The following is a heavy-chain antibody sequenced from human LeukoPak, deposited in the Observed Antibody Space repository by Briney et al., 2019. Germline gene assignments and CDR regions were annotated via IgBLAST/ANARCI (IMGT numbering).Heavy chain of an antibody. V-gene: IGHV4-59*12. CDR1: GGSTTSYY. Sequence: SETPSLTCSVSGGSTTSYYWNWVRQFPGKRLEWIGYIYHTGTTTYNPSLQSRVAISIDTSTNQISLRLSSVTSADTAIYFCARDRSEWSAEDNWFDPWGQGILVTVSS. J-gene: IGHJ5*02. CDR3: ARDRSEWSAEDNWFDP. D-gene: IGHD3-10*01. CDR2: IYHTGTT.